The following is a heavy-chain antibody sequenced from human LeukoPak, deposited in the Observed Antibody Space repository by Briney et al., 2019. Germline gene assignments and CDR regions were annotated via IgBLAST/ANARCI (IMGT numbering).Heavy chain of an antibody. D-gene: IGHD3-10*01. CDR1: GYTFTSYG. CDR3: ARGLGGTMVRGVIWFDP. Sequence: VASVKVSCKASGYTFTSYGISWVRQAPGQGLEWMGGIIPIFGTANYAQKFQGRVTITADESTSTAYMELSSLRSEDTAVYYCARGLGGTMVRGVIWFDPWGREPWSPSPQ. CDR2: IIPIFGTA. J-gene: IGHJ5*02. V-gene: IGHV1-69*13.